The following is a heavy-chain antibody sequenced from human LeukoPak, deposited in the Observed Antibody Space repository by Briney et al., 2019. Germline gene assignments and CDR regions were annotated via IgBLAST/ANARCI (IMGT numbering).Heavy chain of an antibody. CDR3: ARAGVGYCSSTSCYGSYYYYGMDV. CDR1: GGSISSYY. J-gene: IGHJ6*02. V-gene: IGHV4-4*07. Sequence: SETPSLTCTVSGGSISSYYWSWIRQPAGKGLEWIGRIYTSGSTNYNPSLKSRVTMSVDTSKNQFSLKLSSVTAADTAVYYCARAGVGYCSSTSCYGSYYYYGMDVWGQGTTVTVSS. CDR2: IYTSGST. D-gene: IGHD2-2*01.